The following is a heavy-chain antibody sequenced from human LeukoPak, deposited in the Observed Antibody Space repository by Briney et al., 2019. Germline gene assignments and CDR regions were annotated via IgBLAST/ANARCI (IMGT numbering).Heavy chain of an antibody. Sequence: PSETLSLTCTVSGGSISSYYWSWIRQSPGKGLEWIGYIYYSGSTNYNPSLKSRVTISVDTSKNQFSLKLSSVTAADTAVYYCAVTLYGSGSYYNFDYWGHGNLVSVSS. V-gene: IGHV4-59*01. CDR3: AVTLYGSGSYYNFDY. CDR2: IYYSGST. D-gene: IGHD3-10*01. CDR1: GGSISSYY. J-gene: IGHJ4*01.